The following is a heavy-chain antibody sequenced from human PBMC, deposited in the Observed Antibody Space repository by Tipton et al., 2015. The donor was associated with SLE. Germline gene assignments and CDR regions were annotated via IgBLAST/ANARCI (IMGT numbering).Heavy chain of an antibody. J-gene: IGHJ5*01. D-gene: IGHD6-25*01. Sequence: TLSLTCNVSGGPISGTNHFWGWIRQPPGKGLEWIGNIYYSGVAQYNPSLKSRVTISVDTSKNQFTLNLSSVTAADAAVYYCARLGWQRLVESWGQGTLVTVSS. CDR3: ARLGWQRLVES. V-gene: IGHV4-39*01. CDR2: IYYSGVA. CDR1: GGPISGTNHF.